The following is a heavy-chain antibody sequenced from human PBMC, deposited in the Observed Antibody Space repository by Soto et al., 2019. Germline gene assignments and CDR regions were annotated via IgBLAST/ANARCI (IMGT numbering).Heavy chain of an antibody. J-gene: IGHJ6*03. CDR3: ARVRGDDCGDYYYMDV. V-gene: IGHV3-53*04. D-gene: IGHD5-12*01. Sequence: EVHLVDSGGGLVQPGGSLRLSCAASGFSVSSNYMSWVRQAPGKGLEWVSLIYTGGSIYYADSVEGRFTISRDNSKNTLYVQMSSLRDEDTAVYYCARVRGDDCGDYYYMDVWGNGTTVTVSS. CDR1: GFSVSSNY. CDR2: IYTGGSI.